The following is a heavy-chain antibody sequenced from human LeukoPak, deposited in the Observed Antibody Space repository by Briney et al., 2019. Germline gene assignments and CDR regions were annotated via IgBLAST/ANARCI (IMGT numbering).Heavy chain of an antibody. CDR3: ARSAEVVVAMVRVVIPFDY. CDR1: GGTFSSYA. J-gene: IGHJ4*02. V-gene: IGHV1-69*01. D-gene: IGHD3-10*01. CDR2: IIPSFGTA. Sequence: SVKVSCTASGGTFSSYAISWVRQAPGQGLEWMGGIIPSFGTATYAQKIQGRVTITADDSTSTAYMELSSLRSEDTAVYYCARSAEVVVAMVRVVIPFDYWGQGTLVTVSS.